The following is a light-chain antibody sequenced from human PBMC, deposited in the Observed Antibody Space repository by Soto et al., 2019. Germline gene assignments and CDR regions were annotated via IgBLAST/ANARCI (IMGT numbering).Light chain of an antibody. CDR1: QSVSSSY. J-gene: IGKJ5*01. CDR3: HPYNNWPFT. V-gene: IGKV3-20*01. Sequence: EIVLTQSPGTLSLPPGERATLSCRASQSVSSSYLAWYQQKPGQAPRLLIYGASSRATGIPDRFSGSGSGKEFNLTISSLQSEDFAVYYCHPYNNWPFTFGQGTRRRL. CDR2: GAS.